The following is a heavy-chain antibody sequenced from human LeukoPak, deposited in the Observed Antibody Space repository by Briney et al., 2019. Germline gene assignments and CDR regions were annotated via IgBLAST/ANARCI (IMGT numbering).Heavy chain of an antibody. CDR3: ATDLGSSRPNF. D-gene: IGHD6-13*01. CDR1: GYSFSSYW. J-gene: IGHJ4*02. Sequence: GGSLRLSCAASGYSFSSYWMSWVRQAPGKGLEWVANIKQDGSEKYYVDSAKGRLTISRDNAKNSLYLQMNSLTAEDTAVYYCATDLGSSRPNFWGQGILVTVSS. CDR2: IKQDGSEK. V-gene: IGHV3-7*01.